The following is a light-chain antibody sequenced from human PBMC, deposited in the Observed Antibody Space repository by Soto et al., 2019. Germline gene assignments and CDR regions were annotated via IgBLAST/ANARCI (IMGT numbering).Light chain of an antibody. Sequence: EIVMTQSPATLSVSPGESATLSCRASQSVSSNLAWYQQKPGQAPRRLIYGASTRATGIPARFSGSGSGTEFTLTISSLQSEDFAVYYCQQYNNWPPAFTFGPGTKVDI. J-gene: IGKJ3*01. CDR1: QSVSSN. CDR3: QQYNNWPPAFT. CDR2: GAS. V-gene: IGKV3-15*01.